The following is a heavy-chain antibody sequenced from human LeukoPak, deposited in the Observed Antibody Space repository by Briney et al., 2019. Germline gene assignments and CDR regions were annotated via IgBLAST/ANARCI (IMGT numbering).Heavy chain of an antibody. Sequence: GGSLSLSCAASGFTFRSYWMSWVRQAPGKGLEWVANIKQDGSEKYYVDSVKGRFTVSRDNAKNSLYLQMNSLRAGDTAVYFCARATTAFDYWGQGSRVTVSS. CDR3: ARATTAFDY. J-gene: IGHJ4*02. V-gene: IGHV3-7*04. D-gene: IGHD4-17*01. CDR2: IKQDGSEK. CDR1: GFTFRSYW.